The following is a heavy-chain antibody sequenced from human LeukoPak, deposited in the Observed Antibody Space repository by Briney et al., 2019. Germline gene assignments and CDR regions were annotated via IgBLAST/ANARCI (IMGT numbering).Heavy chain of an antibody. CDR1: GFTFSSYA. D-gene: IGHD2-15*01. Sequence: GGSLRLSCAASGFTFSSYAMSWVRQAPGKGLEWVSGISDSGGSTNYADSVKGRFTISRDNSKNTLYLQMNSLRAEDTAVYYCARDCSGGSCYFDYWGQGTLVTVSS. V-gene: IGHV3-23*01. CDR3: ARDCSGGSCYFDY. J-gene: IGHJ4*02. CDR2: ISDSGGST.